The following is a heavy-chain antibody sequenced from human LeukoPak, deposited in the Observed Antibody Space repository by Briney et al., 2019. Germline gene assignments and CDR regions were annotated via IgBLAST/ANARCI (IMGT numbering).Heavy chain of an antibody. V-gene: IGHV4-34*01. CDR3: ARANRRRSRNFFDP. J-gene: IGHJ5*02. CDR2: ISHSGTT. CDR1: GGPFTAYY. D-gene: IGHD2/OR15-2a*01. Sequence: SETLSLTCAVYGGPFTAYYWNWIRQPPGKGLEWIGEISHSGTTDSNPSLKSRVTISVDTSKNQFSLKLSSVTAADTAVYYCARANRRRSRNFFDPWGQGTLVTVSS.